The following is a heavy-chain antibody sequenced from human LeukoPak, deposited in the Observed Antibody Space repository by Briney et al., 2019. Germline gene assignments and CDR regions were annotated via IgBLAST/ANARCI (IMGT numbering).Heavy chain of an antibody. D-gene: IGHD3-22*01. CDR3: ARDRGSGYGGGFDY. CDR2: INPSGGST. J-gene: IGHJ4*02. V-gene: IGHV1-46*01. Sequence: ASVKVSCKASGYTFTSYYMHWVRQAPGHRLEWMGIINPSGGSTSYAQKFQGRVTMTRDMSTSTVYMELSSLRSEDTAVYYCARDRGSGYGGGFDYWGQGTLVTVSS. CDR1: GYTFTSYY.